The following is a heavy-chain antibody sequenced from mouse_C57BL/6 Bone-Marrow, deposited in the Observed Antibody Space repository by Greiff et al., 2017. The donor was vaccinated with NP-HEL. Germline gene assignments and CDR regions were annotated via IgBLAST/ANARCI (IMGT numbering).Heavy chain of an antibody. CDR1: GYTFTSYW. V-gene: IGHV1-59*01. Sequence: VQLQQPGAELVRPGTSVKLSCKASGYTFTSYWMHWVKQRPGQGLEWIGVIDPSDSYTNYNQKFKGKATLTVDTSSSTAYMQLSSLTSEDSAVYYCATPNWGFDYWGQGPTLTVSS. D-gene: IGHD4-1*01. CDR2: IDPSDSYT. J-gene: IGHJ2*01. CDR3: ATPNWGFDY.